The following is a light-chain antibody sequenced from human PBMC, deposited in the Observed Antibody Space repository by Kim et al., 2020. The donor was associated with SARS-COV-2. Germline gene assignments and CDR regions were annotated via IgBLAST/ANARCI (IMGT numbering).Light chain of an antibody. CDR3: QTWDTITVL. CDR1: KLGVKY. CDR2: KDS. V-gene: IGLV3-1*01. Sequence: SYELTQPPSVSVSPGQTASITCSGDKLGVKYACCYHKKPGQSPFLFLYKDSNRPPGIPERSFVSNPGNTSSLPITGTQALDEADNYFQTWDTITVLFGEG. J-gene: IGLJ2*01.